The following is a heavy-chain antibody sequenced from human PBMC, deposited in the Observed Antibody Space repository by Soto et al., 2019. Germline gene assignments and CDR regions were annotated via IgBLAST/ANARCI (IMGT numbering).Heavy chain of an antibody. CDR1: GYTFTEYD. CDR3: ARASYDILTGYSQLDH. J-gene: IGHJ4*02. Sequence: ASVKVSCKTSGYTFTEYDLNWVRQAPGQGLEYMGWVSPENRNAGYAPQFRGRVSMTTDTSISTAYLELTNLTYEDTAVYYCARASYDILTGYSQLDHWGQGTLVTVSS. V-gene: IGHV1-8*01. CDR2: VSPENRNA. D-gene: IGHD3-9*01.